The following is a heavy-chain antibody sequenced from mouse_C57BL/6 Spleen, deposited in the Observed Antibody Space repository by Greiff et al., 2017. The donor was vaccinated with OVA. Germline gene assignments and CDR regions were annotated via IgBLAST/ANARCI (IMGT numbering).Heavy chain of an antibody. CDR2: IYPGSGST. V-gene: IGHV1-55*01. D-gene: IGHD2-10*02. CDR1: GYTFTSYW. J-gene: IGHJ1*03. Sequence: VQLQQPGAELVKPGASVKMSCKASGYTFTSYWITWVKQRPGQGLEWIGDIYPGSGSTNYNEKFKSKATLTVDTSSSTAYMQLSSLTSEDSAVYYCERWMGVWQGYFGVWGTGTTVTVAS. CDR3: ERWMGVWQGYFGV.